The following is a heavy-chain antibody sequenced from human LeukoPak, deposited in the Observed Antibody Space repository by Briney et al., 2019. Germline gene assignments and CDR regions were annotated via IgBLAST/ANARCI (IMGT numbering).Heavy chain of an antibody. D-gene: IGHD5/OR15-5a*01. V-gene: IGHV3-7*01. CDR3: ARSTPSLDS. CDR2: IKQDESEK. J-gene: IGHJ4*02. Sequence: GGSLRLSCAASGFTFSNYWMTWVRQAPGKGLEWVANIKQDESEKYYLDFVKGRFTISRDNAKKSLFLQMNSLRAEDTAVYYCARSTPSLDSWGQGTLVTVSS. CDR1: GFTFSNYW.